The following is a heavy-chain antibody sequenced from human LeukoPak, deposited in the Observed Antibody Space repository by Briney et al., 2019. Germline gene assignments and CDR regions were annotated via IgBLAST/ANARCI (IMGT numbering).Heavy chain of an antibody. J-gene: IGHJ4*02. V-gene: IGHV4-34*01. CDR1: GGSFSGYY. Sequence: SETLSLTCAVYGGSFSGYYWSWIRQPPGKGLEWIGEINHSGSTNYNPSLKSRVTISVDTSKNQFSLKLSSVTAADTAVYYCARVTTLGYSYGLYYFDYWGQGTLVTVSS. CDR2: INHSGST. D-gene: IGHD5-18*01. CDR3: ARVTTLGYSYGLYYFDY.